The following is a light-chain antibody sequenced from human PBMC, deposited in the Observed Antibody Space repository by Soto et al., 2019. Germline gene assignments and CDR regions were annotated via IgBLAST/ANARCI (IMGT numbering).Light chain of an antibody. J-gene: IGLJ1*01. CDR3: SSYAGTYIV. V-gene: IGLV2-8*01. CDR1: SSDVGGYNY. Sequence: QSALTQPPSASGSPGQSVTLSCTGTSSDVGGYNYVSWYQQHLGKAPKLMIYDVSQRPSGVPDRFSGSKSGNTASLTVSGFQAEDEADYYCSSYAGTYIVFGTGTKVTVL. CDR2: DVS.